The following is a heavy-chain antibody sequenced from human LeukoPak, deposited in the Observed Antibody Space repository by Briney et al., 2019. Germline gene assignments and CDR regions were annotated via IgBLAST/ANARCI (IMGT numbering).Heavy chain of an antibody. D-gene: IGHD3-22*01. J-gene: IGHJ4*02. Sequence: PGGSLRLSCATSGFPFSNSNMNWVRQAPGKGLEWVSSISSSSSYIYYADSVKGRFTISRDNAKNSLYLQIHSLRAEDTAVCYCSRDHSSGYYSFDYWGQGTLVTVSS. CDR1: GFPFSNSN. CDR2: ISSSSSYI. CDR3: SRDHSSGYYSFDY. V-gene: IGHV3-21*01.